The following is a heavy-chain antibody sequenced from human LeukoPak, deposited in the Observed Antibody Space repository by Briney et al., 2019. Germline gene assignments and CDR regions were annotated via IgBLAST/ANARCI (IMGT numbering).Heavy chain of an antibody. CDR3: ARGADSSGYYRLSYFDY. CDR1: GFTFSSYA. CDR2: ISYDGSNK. J-gene: IGHJ4*02. Sequence: GGSLRLSCAASGFTFSSYAMHWVRQAPGKGLEWVAVISYDGSNKYYADSVKGRLTISRDNSKNTLYLQMNSLRAEDTAVYYCARGADSSGYYRLSYFDYWGQGTLVTVSS. D-gene: IGHD3-22*01. V-gene: IGHV3-30-3*01.